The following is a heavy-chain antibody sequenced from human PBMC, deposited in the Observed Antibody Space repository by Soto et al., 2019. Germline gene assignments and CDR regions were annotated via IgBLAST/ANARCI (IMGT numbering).Heavy chain of an antibody. V-gene: IGHV3-53*01. CDR2: IYSADNK. Sequence: GPLIPSRACSGFTVSSNHMSLVRPARGKGLGWVSLIYSADNKYYPDSVKGRFTISRNNTKKLPYLQMNGLGGEDTAFYYSARALKVRGLIRGYGSYDTDVWGQGTTVTVSS. CDR1: GFTVSSNH. J-gene: IGHJ6*02. D-gene: IGHD3-10*01. CDR3: ARALKVRGLIRGYGSYDTDV.